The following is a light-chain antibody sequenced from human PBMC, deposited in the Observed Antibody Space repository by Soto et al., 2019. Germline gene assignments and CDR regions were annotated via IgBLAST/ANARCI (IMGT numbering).Light chain of an antibody. J-gene: IGKJ5*01. CDR2: TAS. Sequence: DIQMTHSPSSLSASVGDRVTITCRASQGISSRLAWYQQKPGKAPKLLIYTASSLQSGVPSRFSGSGSGTDFTLTISSLQPEDFATYYCQQANSFPRAFGQGTRLEIK. CDR3: QQANSFPRA. V-gene: IGKV1-12*01. CDR1: QGISSR.